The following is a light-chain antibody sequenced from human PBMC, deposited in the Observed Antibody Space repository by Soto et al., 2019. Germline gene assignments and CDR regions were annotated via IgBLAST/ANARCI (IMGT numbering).Light chain of an antibody. CDR2: GTS. CDR1: QSVSSSF. J-gene: IGKJ4*01. Sequence: EIVLTQSPGTLSLSPGERATLSCRASQSVSSSFLTWYQQRPGQAPRLLIYGTSSRASGIPDRFSGSGSGTDFTRTISRLEPEDFAVYYCQQFGSSRLTFGGGTKVESK. V-gene: IGKV3-20*01. CDR3: QQFGSSRLT.